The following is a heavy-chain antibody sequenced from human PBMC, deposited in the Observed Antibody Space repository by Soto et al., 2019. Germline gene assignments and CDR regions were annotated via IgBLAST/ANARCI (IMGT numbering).Heavy chain of an antibody. CDR1: GGIFNRYS. CDR3: ATFYGGDCTTTTCYGDFDY. Sequence: QAQLVQSGAEVKKPGSSVKVSCKASGGIFNRYSVSWVRQAPGQGLEWMGRIIPLFCITNYAQKFQGRVMITADKSTNTAYMEVNGLRSEDTALYYCATFYGGDCTTTTCYGDFDYWGQGTLVTVTS. D-gene: IGHD2-2*01. V-gene: IGHV1-69*02. J-gene: IGHJ4*02. CDR2: IIPLFCIT.